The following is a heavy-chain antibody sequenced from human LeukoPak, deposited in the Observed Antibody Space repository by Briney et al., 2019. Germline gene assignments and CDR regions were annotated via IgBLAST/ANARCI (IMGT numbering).Heavy chain of an antibody. V-gene: IGHV3-23*01. CDR2: ISGSGGST. D-gene: IGHD6-13*01. CDR1: GFTFSSYA. J-gene: IGHJ4*02. CDR3: AKDRHSSSWYYFDY. Sequence: GGSLRLSCAASGFTFSSYAMSWVRQAPGKWLEWVSAISGSGGSTYYADSVKGRFTISRDNSKNTLYLQMNSLRAEDTAVYYCAKDRHSSSWYYFDYWGQGTLVTVSP.